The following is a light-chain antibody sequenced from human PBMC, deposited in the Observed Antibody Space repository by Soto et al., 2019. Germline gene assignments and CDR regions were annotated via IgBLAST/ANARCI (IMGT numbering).Light chain of an antibody. CDR2: SNN. J-gene: IGLJ1*01. Sequence: QSVLTQPPSASGTPGQRVTISCSGSRSSIGSNTVNWYQHLPRTAPKLLIYSNNHRPSGVPDRFSASKAGASASLAISGLQSEDEGDYYCAAWDASLGGFYVFGSGTKVTVL. CDR1: RSSIGSNT. V-gene: IGLV1-44*01. CDR3: AAWDASLGGFYV.